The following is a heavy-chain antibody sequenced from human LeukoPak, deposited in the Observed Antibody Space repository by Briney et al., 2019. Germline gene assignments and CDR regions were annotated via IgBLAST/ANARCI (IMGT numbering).Heavy chain of an antibody. D-gene: IGHD5-18*01. V-gene: IGHV3-21*01. CDR1: GFTFSSYS. CDR2: ISSSSSYI. CDR3: AKDLLAMVGYMDV. J-gene: IGHJ6*03. Sequence: PRGSLRLSCAASGFTFSSYSMNWVRQAPGKGLEWVSSISSSSSYIYYADSVKGRFTISRDNAKNTLYLQMNSLRAEDTAVYYCAKDLLAMVGYMDVWGKGTTVTVSS.